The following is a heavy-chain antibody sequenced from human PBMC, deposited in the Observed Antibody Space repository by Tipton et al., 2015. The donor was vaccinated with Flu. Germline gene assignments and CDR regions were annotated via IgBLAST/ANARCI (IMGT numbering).Heavy chain of an antibody. V-gene: IGHV4-38-2*02. CDR3: ARRDYSNYVSDPKNWFDP. CDR1: GDSISSDYY. D-gene: IGHD4-11*01. CDR2: IYNNQYT. J-gene: IGHJ5*02. Sequence: TLSLTCTISGDSISSDYYWGWIRQPPGEGLEWIGYIYNNQYTKYNPSLESRVTISVNKSKNQFSLKVISVTAADTALYYCARRDYSNYVSDPKNWFDPWGQGTLVTVSS.